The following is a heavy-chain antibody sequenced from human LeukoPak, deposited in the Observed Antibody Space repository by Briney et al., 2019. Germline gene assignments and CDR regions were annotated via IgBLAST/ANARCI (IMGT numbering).Heavy chain of an antibody. Sequence: SETLSLTCAVYGGSFSDYWWTWIRQSPGKGLEWIGEVNHSGRTNYNPSLKSRVSISVDRSKKQFSLKLTSVTAADTAVYYCARASYSSTFDYWGQGTLVTVSS. D-gene: IGHD6-13*01. CDR3: ARASYSSTFDY. CDR1: GGSFSDYW. V-gene: IGHV4-34*01. J-gene: IGHJ4*02. CDR2: VNHSGRT.